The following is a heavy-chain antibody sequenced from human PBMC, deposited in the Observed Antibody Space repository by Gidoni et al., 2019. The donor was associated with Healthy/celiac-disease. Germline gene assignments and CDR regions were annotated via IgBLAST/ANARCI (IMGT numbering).Heavy chain of an antibody. CDR1: GWSFSCYY. J-gene: IGHJ4*02. Sequence: QVQLQQWGAGLLNPSETLSLTCALYGWSFSCYYWSWIRQPPGKGLEWIGEINHSGSTNYNPSLKSRVTISVDTSKNQFSLKLSSVTAADTAVYYCAGGFVVVPAASAPPDYWGQGTLVTVSS. V-gene: IGHV4-34*01. CDR3: AGGFVVVPAASAPPDY. CDR2: INHSGST. D-gene: IGHD2-2*01.